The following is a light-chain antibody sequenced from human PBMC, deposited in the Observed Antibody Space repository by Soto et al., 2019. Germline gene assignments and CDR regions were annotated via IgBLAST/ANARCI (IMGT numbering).Light chain of an antibody. V-gene: IGLV2-14*01. CDR1: GSDVGGYNY. Sequence: QSALTQPASVSGSPGQSITISCTGTGSDVGGYNYVSWYPQHPGKAPKLMIYDVSNRTSGVSNRFSGYKSGNTASLTISWFQAEDDADYYCSSYTSSSTLVFGAGTKLTV. CDR3: SSYTSSSTLV. J-gene: IGLJ2*01. CDR2: DVS.